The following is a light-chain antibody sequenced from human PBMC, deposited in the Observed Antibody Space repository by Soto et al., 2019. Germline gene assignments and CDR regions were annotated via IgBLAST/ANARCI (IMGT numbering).Light chain of an antibody. CDR2: DAS. CDR3: QQRSNRLT. J-gene: IGKJ4*01. CDR1: QSVSSY. Sequence: EIVLTQSPATLSLSPGERATLSCRASQSVSSYLAWYQQKPGQAPRLLIYDASNRATGIPARFSGSGSGTDFTLTISSLEPEDFAVYYCQQRSNRLTFGGGT. V-gene: IGKV3-11*01.